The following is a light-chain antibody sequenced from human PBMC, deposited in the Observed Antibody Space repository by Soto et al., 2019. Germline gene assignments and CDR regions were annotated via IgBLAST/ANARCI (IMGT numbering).Light chain of an antibody. Sequence: QSALTQPASVSGSPGQSITISCTGAGSDIGTYNYVSWYQHHPGKALKFIIYDVTNRPSGVSDRFSGSKSGNTASLTISGLQAEDEADYFCKSYTSASTYVFGTGTKVTVL. V-gene: IGLV2-14*03. CDR1: GSDIGTYNY. J-gene: IGLJ1*01. CDR3: KSYTSASTYV. CDR2: DVT.